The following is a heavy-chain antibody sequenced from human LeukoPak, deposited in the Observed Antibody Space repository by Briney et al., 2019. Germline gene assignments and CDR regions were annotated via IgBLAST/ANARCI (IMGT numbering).Heavy chain of an antibody. CDR3: AKDVGYCGSTSCYFSY. V-gene: IGHV3-23*01. Sequence: GGSLRLSCAASRFTFSSNAMSWVRKAPGKGLEWVSTVSGSGDATYYAESVKGRFTISRDNSKNTLYLQMNSLRAEDTAVYYCAKDVGYCGSTSCYFSYWGQGTLVTVSS. J-gene: IGHJ4*02. D-gene: IGHD2-2*01. CDR1: RFTFSSNA. CDR2: VSGSGDAT.